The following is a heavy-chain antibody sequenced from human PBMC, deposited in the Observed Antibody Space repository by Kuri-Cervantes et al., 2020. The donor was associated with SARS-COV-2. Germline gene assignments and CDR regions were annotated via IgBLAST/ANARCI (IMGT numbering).Heavy chain of an antibody. V-gene: IGHV3-11*01. J-gene: IGHJ1*01. Sequence: GGSLRLSCAVSGIIFSDYSMTWIRQAPGKGLECISYTSSSGSTIYYADSVKGRFTISRDNSKNTLYLQMNSLRAEDTAVYYCAKTDTHFQHWGQGTLVTVSS. CDR3: AKTDTHFQH. CDR1: GIIFSDYS. CDR2: TSSSGSTI.